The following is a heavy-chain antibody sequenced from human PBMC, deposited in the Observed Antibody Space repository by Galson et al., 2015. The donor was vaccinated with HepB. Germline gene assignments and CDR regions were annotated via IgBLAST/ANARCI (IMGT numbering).Heavy chain of an antibody. J-gene: IGHJ6*02. V-gene: IGHV3-21*01. CDR1: GFTFSSYS. CDR3: ARGSGSYWGTSYYYGMDV. CDR2: ISGSSSYI. Sequence: SLRLSCAASGFTFSSYSMNWVRQAPGKGLEWVSCISGSSSYINYADSMMGRFTITRDNAKNSLYLQMNSLRAEDTAVYYCARGSGSYWGTSYYYGMDVWGQGTTVTVSS. D-gene: IGHD1-26*01.